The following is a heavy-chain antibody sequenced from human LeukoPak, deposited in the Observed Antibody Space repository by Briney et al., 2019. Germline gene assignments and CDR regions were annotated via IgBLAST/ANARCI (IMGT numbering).Heavy chain of an antibody. CDR2: IYYSGST. D-gene: IGHD3-10*01. CDR1: GGSISSGGYY. J-gene: IGHJ6*02. Sequence: SETLSLTCTVSGGSISSGGYYWSWIRQHPGKGLEWIGYIYYSGSTYYNPSLKSRVTISVDTSKNQFSLKLSSVTAADTAVYYCARAYYGSGTGMYGMDVRGQGTTVTVSS. CDR3: ARAYYGSGTGMYGMDV. V-gene: IGHV4-31*03.